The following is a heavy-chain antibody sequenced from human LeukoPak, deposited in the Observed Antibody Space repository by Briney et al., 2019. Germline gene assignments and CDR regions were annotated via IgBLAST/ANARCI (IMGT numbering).Heavy chain of an antibody. CDR2: IKQDGSEK. V-gene: IGHV3-7*01. Sequence: TGGSLRLSCAASGFTFSSYWMSWVRQAPGKGLEWVANIKQDGSEKYYVDSVKGRFTISRDNAKNSLYLQMNSLRAEDTAVYYCTRDHDIAARLFSFDYWGQGTLVTVSS. CDR1: GFTFSSYW. CDR3: TRDHDIAARLFSFDY. J-gene: IGHJ4*02. D-gene: IGHD6-6*01.